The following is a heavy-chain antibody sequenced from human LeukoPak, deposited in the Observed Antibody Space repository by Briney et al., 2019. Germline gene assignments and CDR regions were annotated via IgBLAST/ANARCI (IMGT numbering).Heavy chain of an antibody. CDR3: ARGSGITIFGLVKTSPVP. Sequence: ASVKLSCKAPGHPFTSYCMHWAPHAPGQGLEWMGIINPSGGSTSYAQKFQGRVTMTRDTSTSTVYMELSSLRSEDTAVYYCARGSGITIFGLVKTSPVPRGQGTLVTVSS. J-gene: IGHJ5*02. CDR1: GHPFTSYC. CDR2: INPSGGST. D-gene: IGHD3-3*01. V-gene: IGHV1-46*01.